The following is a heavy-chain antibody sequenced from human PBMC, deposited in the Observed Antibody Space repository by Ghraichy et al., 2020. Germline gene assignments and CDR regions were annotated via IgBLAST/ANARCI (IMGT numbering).Heavy chain of an antibody. V-gene: IGHV1-24*01. CDR2: IDAENGET. J-gene: IGHJ6*02. CDR3: ATDATVRDRGGLDV. CDR1: SDILTELS. Sequence: VKVSCKVSSDILTELSIQWVRQAPGKGLEWMGGIDAENGETMYAQNFQGRLTITADTSTDTAYMDLSRLTSEDAAVYYCATDATVRDRGGLDVWGQGTTVTVSS.